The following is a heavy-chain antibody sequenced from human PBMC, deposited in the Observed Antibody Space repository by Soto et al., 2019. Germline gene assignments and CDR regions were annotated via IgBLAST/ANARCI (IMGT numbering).Heavy chain of an antibody. D-gene: IGHD3-10*01. CDR3: ARVGNYGFVY. J-gene: IGHJ4*02. Sequence: QVQLVESGGGVVQPGRSLRLSCAASGFTFSSYDMHWVRQAPGKGLEWVAVIWYDGNMKYYADSVKGRFTISRDNSKNTLDLQRNSLRAEDTAVYYCARVGNYGFVYWGQGTLVTVSS. V-gene: IGHV3-33*01. CDR2: IWYDGNMK. CDR1: GFTFSSYD.